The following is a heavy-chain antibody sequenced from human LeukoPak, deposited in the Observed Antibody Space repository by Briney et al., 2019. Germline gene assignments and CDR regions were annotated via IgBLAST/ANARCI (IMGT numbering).Heavy chain of an antibody. V-gene: IGHV3-23*01. Sequence: PGGSLRLSCGGSGFIFSSYAINWVRQTPGKGLEWLSAISNDGRHMYYTDSVKGRFTTPRDNSRNTVYLQMNGLRVEDTAVYYCATVMGSSPSTAYFAYWGQGTLVTVSS. CDR1: GFIFSSYA. CDR3: ATVMGSSPSTAYFAY. J-gene: IGHJ4*02. CDR2: ISNDGRHM. D-gene: IGHD6-6*01.